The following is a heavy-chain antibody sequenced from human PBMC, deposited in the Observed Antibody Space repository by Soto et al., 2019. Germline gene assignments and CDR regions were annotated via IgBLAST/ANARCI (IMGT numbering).Heavy chain of an antibody. CDR2: MNPNSGNT. J-gene: IGHJ5*02. V-gene: IGHV1-8*01. D-gene: IGHD2-8*01. Sequence: ASVKVSCKASGYTFTSYDINWVRQATGQGLEWMGWMNPNSGNTGYAQKFQGIVTMTRNTSISTAYMELNSLRSEDTAVYYCARRFGVAKDWFDPWGQGTLVTVSS. CDR1: GYTFTSYD. CDR3: ARRFGVAKDWFDP.